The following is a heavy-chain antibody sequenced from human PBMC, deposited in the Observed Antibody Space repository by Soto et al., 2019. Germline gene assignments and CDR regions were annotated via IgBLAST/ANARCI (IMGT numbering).Heavy chain of an antibody. CDR3: AKFFVATGGSGGWPWHFDC. D-gene: IGHD6-25*01. J-gene: IGHJ4*02. CDR1: GFCFSGYA. V-gene: IGHV3-23*01. Sequence: GRSRRRFGAAAGFCFSGYAMNWFQQAPGRGLEWCSAISGSGGTTYYADAVKGRFIISRDNSKNTLYLHMNSLRAEDAAIYYCAKFFVATGGSGGWPWHFDCWGQGALVTVSS. CDR2: ISGSGGTT.